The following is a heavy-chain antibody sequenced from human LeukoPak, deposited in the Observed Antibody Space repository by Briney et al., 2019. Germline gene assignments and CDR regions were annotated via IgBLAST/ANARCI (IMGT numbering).Heavy chain of an antibody. Sequence: ASVKVSCKASGYTFTGYYMHWVRQAPGQGLEWMGWINPNSGGTSYAQKFQDRVTMTRDTSISTAYMELSRLRSDDTAVYYCARELTVIRLHTFWTSYYSGMDVWAKGTTVTVSS. CDR3: ARELTVIRLHTFWTSYYSGMDV. CDR2: INPNSGGT. J-gene: IGHJ6*04. CDR1: GYTFTGYY. D-gene: IGHD3/OR15-3a*01. V-gene: IGHV1-2*02.